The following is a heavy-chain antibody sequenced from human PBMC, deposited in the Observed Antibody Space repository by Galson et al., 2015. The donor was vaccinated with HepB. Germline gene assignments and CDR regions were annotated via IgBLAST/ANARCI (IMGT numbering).Heavy chain of an antibody. Sequence: SLRLSCAASGFTFSSYAMSWVRQAPGKGLEWVSSIRDTGASPYCADSVKARCTISRDNSKNTLYLQMNSLRAEGTAVYYCAKGLRGYWYFDLWGRGTLVTVSS. V-gene: IGHV3-23*01. CDR2: IRDTGASP. CDR1: GFTFSSYA. CDR3: AKGLRGYWYFDL. J-gene: IGHJ2*01. D-gene: IGHD3-10*01.